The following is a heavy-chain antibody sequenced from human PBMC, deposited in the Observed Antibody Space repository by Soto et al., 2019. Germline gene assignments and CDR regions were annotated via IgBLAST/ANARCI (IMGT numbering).Heavy chain of an antibody. CDR3: ARARSTAAGLFDY. Sequence: EVQLVESGGDLIQPGGSLRLSCAASGFTVSSNYMTWVRQAPGKGLEWVSAIYSGGSTYYADSVKGRFTISRDNSKNTLPLQMNSLRAEDTAVYSCARARSTAAGLFDYWGQGTLVTVSS. V-gene: IGHV3-53*01. CDR1: GFTVSSNY. J-gene: IGHJ4*02. D-gene: IGHD6-13*01. CDR2: IYSGGST.